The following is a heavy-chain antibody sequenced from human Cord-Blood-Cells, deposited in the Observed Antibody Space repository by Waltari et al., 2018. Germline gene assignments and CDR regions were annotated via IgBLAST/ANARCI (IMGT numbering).Heavy chain of an antibody. Sequence: QVQLVQSGAEVKKPGASVKVSCKASGYTFTGYYMHWVRQAPGQGLEWMGWINPNSGGTNYAQKFQGRVTMTRDTSISTAYMELSRLRSDDTAVYYCARAGENSGSYFTSHYYYYYMDVWGKGTTVTVSS. CDR1: GYTFTGYY. V-gene: IGHV1-2*02. CDR3: ARAGENSGSYFTSHYYYYYMDV. D-gene: IGHD1-26*01. J-gene: IGHJ6*03. CDR2: INPNSGGT.